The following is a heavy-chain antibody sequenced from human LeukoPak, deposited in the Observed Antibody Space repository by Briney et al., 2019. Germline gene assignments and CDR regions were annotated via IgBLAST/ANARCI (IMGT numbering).Heavy chain of an antibody. CDR1: GGSISGYY. CDR3: ARVKGSDYVDY. J-gene: IGHJ4*02. Sequence: SETLSLTCTVSGGSISGYYWSWIRQPPGKGLEWIGYIYHSGSTNYNPSLKSRVTISVDTSKIQFSLKLSSVTAADTAVYYCARVKGSDYVDYWGQGTLVTVSS. CDR2: IYHSGST. V-gene: IGHV4-59*01.